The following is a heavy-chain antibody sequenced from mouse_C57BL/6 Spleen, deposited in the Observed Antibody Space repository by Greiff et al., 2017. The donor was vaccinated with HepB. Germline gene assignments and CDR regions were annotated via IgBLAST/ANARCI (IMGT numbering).Heavy chain of an antibody. D-gene: IGHD2-4*01. CDR1: GYTFTSYW. Sequence: QVQLQQPGAELVKPGASVKLSCKASGYTFTSYWMHWVKQRPGQGLEWIGMIHPNSGGTNYNEKFKSKATLTVDKSSSTAYMQLSSLTSEDSAVYYCARVDYEYEGGFTYWGQGTLVTVSA. CDR2: IHPNSGGT. J-gene: IGHJ3*01. CDR3: ARVDYEYEGGFTY. V-gene: IGHV1-64*01.